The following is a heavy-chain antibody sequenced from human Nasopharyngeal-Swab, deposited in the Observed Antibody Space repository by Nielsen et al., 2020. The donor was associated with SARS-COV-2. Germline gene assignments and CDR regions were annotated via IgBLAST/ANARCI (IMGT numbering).Heavy chain of an antibody. D-gene: IGHD5-18*01. V-gene: IGHV5-51*01. Sequence: KVSCKGSGYSFTSYWIGWVRQMPGKGLEWMGIIYPGDSDTRYSPSFQGQVTISADKSISTAYLQWSSLKASDTAMYYCARLGYSCGGGMDVWGQGTTVTVSS. CDR3: ARLGYSCGGGMDV. CDR2: IYPGDSDT. J-gene: IGHJ6*02. CDR1: GYSFTSYW.